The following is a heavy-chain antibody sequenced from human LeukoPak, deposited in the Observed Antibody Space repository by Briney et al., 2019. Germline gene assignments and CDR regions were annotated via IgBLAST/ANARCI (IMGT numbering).Heavy chain of an antibody. D-gene: IGHD3-22*01. CDR1: GYTFTSYG. V-gene: IGHV1-18*01. Sequence: ASVKVSCKASGYTFTSYGISWVRQAPGQGLEWMGWISAYNGNTNYAQKLQGRVTMTTETSTSTAYMELRSLRSDDTAVYYCARDRLLHYDSSGYPDYWGQGTLVTVSS. CDR2: ISAYNGNT. J-gene: IGHJ4*02. CDR3: ARDRLLHYDSSGYPDY.